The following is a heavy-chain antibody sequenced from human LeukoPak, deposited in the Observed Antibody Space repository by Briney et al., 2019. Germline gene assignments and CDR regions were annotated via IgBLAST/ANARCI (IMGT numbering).Heavy chain of an antibody. CDR1: GFTFSDYW. Sequence: GGSLRLSCAASGFTFSDYWMSWVRQAPGKGPEWVADIKQDGSEKYYVDSVKGRFTISRDNAQNSLHLQMNSLRAEDTAVYYCARDRKGHYDLKDWFDPWGQGTLVTVSS. J-gene: IGHJ5*02. V-gene: IGHV3-7*01. CDR3: ARDRKGHYDLKDWFDP. CDR2: IKQDGSEK. D-gene: IGHD3-3*01.